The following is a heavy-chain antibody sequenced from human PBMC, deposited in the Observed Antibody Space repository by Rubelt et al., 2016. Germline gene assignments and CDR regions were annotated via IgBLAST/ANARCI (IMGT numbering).Heavy chain of an antibody. D-gene: IGHD2-21*02. CDR2: IYYSGST. CDR3: ARGGGDIDY. V-gene: IGHV4-39*07. J-gene: IGHJ4*02. CDR1: YY. Sequence: YYWGWIRQPPGKGLEWIGSIYYSGSTYYNPSLKSRVTISVDTSKNQFSLKLSSVTAADTAVYYCARGGGDIDYWGQGTLVTVSS.